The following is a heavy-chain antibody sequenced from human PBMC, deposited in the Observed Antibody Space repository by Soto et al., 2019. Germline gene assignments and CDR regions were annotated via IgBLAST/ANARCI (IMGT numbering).Heavy chain of an antibody. CDR3: AKAGRYCSGGSCYSALFYYYYMDV. J-gene: IGHJ6*03. CDR2: ISGSGGST. V-gene: IGHV3-23*01. CDR1: GFTFSSYA. D-gene: IGHD2-15*01. Sequence: GGSLRLSCAASGFTFSSYAMSWVRQAPGKGLEWVSAISGSGGSTYYADSVKGRFTISRDNSKNTLYLQMNSLRAEDTAVYYCAKAGRYCSGGSCYSALFYYYYMDVWGKGTTVTVSS.